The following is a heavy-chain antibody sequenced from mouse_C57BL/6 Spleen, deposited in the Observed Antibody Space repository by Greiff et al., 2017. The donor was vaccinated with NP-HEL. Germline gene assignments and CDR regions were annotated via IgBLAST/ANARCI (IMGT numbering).Heavy chain of an antibody. V-gene: IGHV3-6*01. Sequence: EVKLVESGPGLVKPSQSLSLTCSVTGYSITSGYYWNWIRQFPGNKLEWMGYISYDGSNNYNPSLKNRISITRDTSKNQFFLKLNSVTTEDTATYYCARVALYDGYYSYWGQGTTLTVSS. J-gene: IGHJ2*01. CDR1: GYSITSGYY. D-gene: IGHD2-3*01. CDR2: ISYDGSN. CDR3: ARVALYDGYYSY.